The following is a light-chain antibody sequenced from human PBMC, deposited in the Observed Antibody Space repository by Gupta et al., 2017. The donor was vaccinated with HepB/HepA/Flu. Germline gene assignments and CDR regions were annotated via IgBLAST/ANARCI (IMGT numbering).Light chain of an antibody. CDR2: EVS. Sequence: QSALTQPPSASGSPGQSVIISCTGTSSDVGGYNYVSWYQQHPGNAPKLMIYEVSKRPSGVPDRFSGSKSGNTASLTVSGLQAEDEADYYCSSYAGTNNHVLFGGGTKLTVL. V-gene: IGLV2-8*01. CDR1: SSDVGGYNY. J-gene: IGLJ2*01. CDR3: SSYAGTNNHVL.